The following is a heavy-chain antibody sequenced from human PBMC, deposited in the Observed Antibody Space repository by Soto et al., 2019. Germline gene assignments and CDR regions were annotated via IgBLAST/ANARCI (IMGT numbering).Heavy chain of an antibody. Sequence: AASVKVSCKASGYTFFTYDISWVRQAPGQELEWMGWISTYSGDTKYAQKFQGRVTMTTDTSTTTAYLELRSLRSDDTAGYYCARHNGPRTSDNWFDPWGQGTMVTVSS. D-gene: IGHD1-20*01. J-gene: IGHJ5*02. CDR1: GYTFFTYD. CDR3: ARHNGPRTSDNWFDP. V-gene: IGHV1-18*01. CDR2: ISTYSGDT.